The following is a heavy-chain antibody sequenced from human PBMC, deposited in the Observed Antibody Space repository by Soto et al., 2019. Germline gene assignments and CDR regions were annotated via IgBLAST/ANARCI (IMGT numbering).Heavy chain of an antibody. J-gene: IGHJ6*02. V-gene: IGHV4-59*08. CDR2: IYYSGST. Sequence: SETLSLTCTVSGGSISSYYWSWIRQPPGKGLEWIGYIYYSGSTNYNPSLKSRVTISVDTSKNQFSLKLSSVTAADTAVYYCARVSGCISTSRYEGGSMDVWGQGTTVTVSS. D-gene: IGHD2-2*01. CDR3: ARVSGCISTSRYEGGSMDV. CDR1: GGSISSYY.